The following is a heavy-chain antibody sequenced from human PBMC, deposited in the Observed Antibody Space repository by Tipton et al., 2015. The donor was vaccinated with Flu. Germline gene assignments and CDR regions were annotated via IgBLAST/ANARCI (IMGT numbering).Heavy chain of an antibody. CDR3: ARRRYDFWGGYYWGYWYFVL. CDR2: IYYRGST. V-gene: IGHV4-59*12. Sequence: TLSLTCTVSGGAISGYYWSWIRQPPGKGPEWIGYIYYRGSTNYNPPLKSRVTIPVDTPKNQFSLKLSSVTAADTAVYYCARRRYDFWGGYYWGYWYFVLWGRDTLVTVSS. J-gene: IGHJ2*01. D-gene: IGHD3-3*01. CDR1: GGAISGYY.